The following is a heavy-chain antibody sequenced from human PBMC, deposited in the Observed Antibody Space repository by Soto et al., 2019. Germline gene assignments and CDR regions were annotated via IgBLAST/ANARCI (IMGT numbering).Heavy chain of an antibody. V-gene: IGHV3-23*01. J-gene: IGHJ4*02. CDR2: ISGSGGST. D-gene: IGHD2-2*01. CDR1: VFTFSSYA. CDR3: AKDRMPIWVSYFDY. Sequence: EVQLLESGGGLVQPGGSLRLSCAASVFTFSSYAMSWVRQAPGKGLEWVSAISGSGGSTYYADSVKGRFTISRDNSKNTLYLQMNTLRAEDTAVYYCAKDRMPIWVSYFDYWGQGTLVTVSS.